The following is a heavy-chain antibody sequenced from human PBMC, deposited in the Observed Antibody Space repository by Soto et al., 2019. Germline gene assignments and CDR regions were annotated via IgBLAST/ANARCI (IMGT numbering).Heavy chain of an antibody. V-gene: IGHV4-61*05. CDR2: IYYSGST. D-gene: IGHD3-10*01. CDR3: ARVTRFGELFPFDY. CDR1: GGSISSSSFH. Sequence: SETLSLTCTVSGGSISSSSFHWGWIRQPPGKGLEWIGYIYYSGSTNYNPSLKSRVTISVDTSKNQFSLKLSSVTAADTAVYYCARVTRFGELFPFDYWGQGTLVTVSS. J-gene: IGHJ4*02.